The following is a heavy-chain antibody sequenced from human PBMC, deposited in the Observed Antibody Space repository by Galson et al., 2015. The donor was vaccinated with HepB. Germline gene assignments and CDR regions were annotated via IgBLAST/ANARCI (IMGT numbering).Heavy chain of an antibody. V-gene: IGHV1-46*01. CDR3: ARSGTTLRYYYGIDV. J-gene: IGHJ6*02. CDR1: GYTFTSYY. Sequence: SVKVSCKASGYTFTSYYMHWVRQAPGQGLEWMGIINPSGGSTSYAQKFQGRVTMTRDTSTSTVYMELSSLRSEDTAVYYCARSGTTLRYYYGIDVWGQGTTVTVSS. CDR2: INPSGGST. D-gene: IGHD1-1*01.